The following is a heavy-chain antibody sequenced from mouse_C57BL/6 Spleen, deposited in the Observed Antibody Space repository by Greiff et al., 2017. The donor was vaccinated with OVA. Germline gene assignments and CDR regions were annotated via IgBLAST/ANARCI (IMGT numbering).Heavy chain of an antibody. V-gene: IGHV1-52*01. CDR3: ARIAGSNWYFDV. D-gene: IGHD1-1*02. Sequence: VVGPGSSVKLSCKASGSTFTSYWMHWVKQRPIPGLEWIGNIDPSDSETHYNQKFKDKATLTVDKSSSTAYMQLSSLTSEDSAVYYCARIAGSNWYFDVWGTGTTVTVSS. J-gene: IGHJ1*03. CDR2: IDPSDSET. CDR1: GSTFTSYW.